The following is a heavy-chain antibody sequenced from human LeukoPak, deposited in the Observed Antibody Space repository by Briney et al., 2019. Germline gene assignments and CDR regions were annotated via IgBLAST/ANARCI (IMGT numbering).Heavy chain of an antibody. V-gene: IGHV4-59*01. Sequence: TPSETLSLTCTVSGGSISSYYWSWVRQPPGKGLEWIGYIYYSGSTNYNPSLKSRVTISVDTSKNQFSLKLSSVTAADTAVYYCARCGEKQWLADYYYYGMDVWGQGTTVTVSS. CDR1: GGSISSYY. CDR2: IYYSGST. CDR3: ARCGEKQWLADYYYYGMDV. J-gene: IGHJ6*02. D-gene: IGHD6-19*01.